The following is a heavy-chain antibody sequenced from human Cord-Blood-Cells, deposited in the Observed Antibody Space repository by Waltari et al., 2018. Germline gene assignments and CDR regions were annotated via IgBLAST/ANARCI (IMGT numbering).Heavy chain of an antibody. CDR2: IIPIFGTA. J-gene: IGHJ4*02. V-gene: IGHV1-69*01. D-gene: IGHD3-22*01. CDR1: GGTFSSYA. Sequence: QVQLVQSGAEVKKPGSSVKVSCKASGGTFSSYAISWVRQAPGQGLEWMGGIIPIFGTANYAQKFQGRVTITADESTSTAYMELSSLRSEDTAVYYCARDSPLHYYDSSGYFDYWGQGTLVTVSS. CDR3: ARDSPLHYYDSSGYFDY.